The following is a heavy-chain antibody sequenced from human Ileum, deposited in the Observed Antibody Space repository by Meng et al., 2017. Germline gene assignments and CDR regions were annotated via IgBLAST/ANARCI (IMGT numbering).Heavy chain of an antibody. D-gene: IGHD7-27*01. V-gene: IGHV3-74*01. CDR1: GFTFTNYW. CDR2: ISTDGTNT. CDR3: GRGHWGLDY. Sequence: EVLLVESGGGLVLPGGALRLSCAASGFTFTNYWMHWVRQAPGKGLVWVSRISTDGTNTYYADSVKGRFTISRDNAKNSLQLQMDSLKAEDTAVYYCGRGHWGLDYLGQGALVTVSS. J-gene: IGHJ4*02.